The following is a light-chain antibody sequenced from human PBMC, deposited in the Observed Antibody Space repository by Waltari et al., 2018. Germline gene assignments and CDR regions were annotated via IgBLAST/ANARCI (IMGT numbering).Light chain of an antibody. Sequence: DIVMTQSPNSLAVSLGERATINCKSSQSVLYNSNNKNYLAWYQQKPGQPPKLLIYWAATRESGVPDRFSRSGSGTDFTLSISSLQAEDVAIYYCQQYYNAPLTFGGGTKVEIK. CDR2: WAA. CDR3: QQYYNAPLT. CDR1: QSVLYNSNNKNY. J-gene: IGKJ4*01. V-gene: IGKV4-1*01.